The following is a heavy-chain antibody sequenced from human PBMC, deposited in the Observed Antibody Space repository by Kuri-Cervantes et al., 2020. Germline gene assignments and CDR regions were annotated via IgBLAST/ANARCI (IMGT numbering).Heavy chain of an antibody. D-gene: IGHD2-8*02. CDR1: GFTFSSYA. CDR2: IYESGST. J-gene: IGHJ5*02. V-gene: IGHV4-59*08. CDR3: ARHVRTNTEWVGP. Sequence: ESLKISCAASGFTFSSYAMSWIRQPPGKGLEWIGNIYESGSTSYMSSLESRVTISVDTSKNRFSLELTSVTAADTAVYYCARHVRTNTEWVGPWGQGTLVTVSS.